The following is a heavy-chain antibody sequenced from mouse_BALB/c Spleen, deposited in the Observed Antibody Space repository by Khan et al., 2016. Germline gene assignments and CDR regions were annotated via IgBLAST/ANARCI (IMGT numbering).Heavy chain of an antibody. V-gene: IGHV1S136*01. J-gene: IGHJ4*01. Sequence: LQLMQSGPELVKPGASVKMSCKASGYTFTSYVMHWVKQKPGQGLEWIGYINPYNDGTKYNEKFKGKVTLTLDKSSSTAYMELSSLTSEYSAVYYCASGDSAIDYRGQGTSVTVSS. CDR3: ASGDSAIDY. CDR2: INPYNDGT. CDR1: GYTFTSYV. D-gene: IGHD3-3*01.